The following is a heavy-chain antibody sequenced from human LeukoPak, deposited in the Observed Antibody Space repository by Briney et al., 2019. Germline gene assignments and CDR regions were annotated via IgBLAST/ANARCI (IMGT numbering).Heavy chain of an antibody. CDR2: IYHSGST. D-gene: IGHD2-2*01. Sequence: SETLSLTCTVSRGSISSSSYYWAWIRQPPGKGLEWIGMIYHSGSTYYNPSLKSRVTISVDTSKNQFSLKLSSVTAADTAVYYCARQVCSRISCYVDYWGQRTLVTVSS. CDR1: RGSISSSSYY. V-gene: IGHV4-39*01. J-gene: IGHJ4*02. CDR3: ARQVCSRISCYVDY.